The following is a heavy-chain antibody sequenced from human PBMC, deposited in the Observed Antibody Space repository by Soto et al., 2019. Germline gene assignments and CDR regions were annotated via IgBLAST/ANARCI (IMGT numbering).Heavy chain of an antibody. D-gene: IGHD6-19*01. CDR3: ATDGGYSSGWDSNFDL. V-gene: IGHV1-24*01. CDR2: FDPEDGET. CDR1: GYTLTELS. J-gene: IGHJ2*01. Sequence: QVQLVQSGAEVKKPGASVKVSCKVSGYTLTELSMHWVRQAPGKGLEWMGGFDPEDGETIYAQKFQGRVTMTEDTSTDTAYTELSSLRSEDTAVYYCATDGGYSSGWDSNFDLWGRGTLVTVSS.